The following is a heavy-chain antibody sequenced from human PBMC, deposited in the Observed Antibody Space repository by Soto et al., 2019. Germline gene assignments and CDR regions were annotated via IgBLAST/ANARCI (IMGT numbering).Heavy chain of an antibody. Sequence: SETLSLTCDVSGDSISIGGYSWNWLRQPPGKGLEWIGYIYYSGSTYYNPSLKSRVTISVDTSKNQFSLKLSSVTAADTAVYYCAGIPRGLGYCSGGGCYSVFQHWGQGTLVTVSS. CDR3: AGIPRGLGYCSGGGCYSVFQH. D-gene: IGHD2-15*01. CDR2: IYYSGST. J-gene: IGHJ1*01. CDR1: GDSISIGGYS. V-gene: IGHV4-30-2*01.